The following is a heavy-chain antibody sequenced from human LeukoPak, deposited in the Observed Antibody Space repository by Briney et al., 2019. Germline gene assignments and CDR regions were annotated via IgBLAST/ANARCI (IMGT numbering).Heavy chain of an antibody. CDR1: GFTFRNYA. CDR3: ARGDFRWEMATTIAFDI. CDR2: ISYAGSNE. J-gene: IGHJ3*02. D-gene: IGHD5-24*01. V-gene: IGHV3-30*04. Sequence: GGSLRLSCAPSGFTFRNYAMHWVRQAPGKGLEWVAAISYAGSNEHYADSVKGRFTISRDNSKNTLFLQMNSLRAEDTAVYYCARGDFRWEMATTIAFDIWGQGTMVTVSS.